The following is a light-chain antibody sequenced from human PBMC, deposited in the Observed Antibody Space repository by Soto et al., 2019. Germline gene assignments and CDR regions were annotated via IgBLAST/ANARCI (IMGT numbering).Light chain of an antibody. CDR3: SSYTSTSTLYV. CDR2: EVS. Sequence: QSALTQPASVSGSPGQSITISCTGTSSDVGNYNYVSWYQQDPGKAPKLMIYEVSNRPSGVSNRFSGSKSGNTASLTISGLQVEDEADYYCSSYTSTSTLYVFGTGTKLTVL. V-gene: IGLV2-14*01. J-gene: IGLJ1*01. CDR1: SSDVGNYNY.